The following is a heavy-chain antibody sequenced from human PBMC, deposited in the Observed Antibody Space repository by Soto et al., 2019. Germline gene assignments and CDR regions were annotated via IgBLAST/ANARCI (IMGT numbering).Heavy chain of an antibody. V-gene: IGHV1-69*06. CDR1: GGTFSSYA. D-gene: IGHD3-22*01. CDR2: IIPIFGTA. J-gene: IGHJ4*02. Sequence: SVTVSCNSSGGTFSSYAISLVRQAPGQGLEWMGGIIPIFGTANYAQKFQGRVTITADKSTSTAYMELSSLRSEDTAVYYCASAATYYYDSSGYPIGSWGQGTLVTVSS. CDR3: ASAATYYYDSSGYPIGS.